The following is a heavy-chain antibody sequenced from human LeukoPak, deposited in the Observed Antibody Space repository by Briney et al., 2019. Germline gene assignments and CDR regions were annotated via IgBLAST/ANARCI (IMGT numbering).Heavy chain of an antibody. J-gene: IGHJ4*02. CDR3: ARRESRYYFGY. CDR2: IYYSGST. CDR1: GGSITTSNYY. V-gene: IGHV4-39*01. Sequence: PPQTLSLTCTVSGGSITTSNYYWGWIRQPPGKGLEWIGSIYYSGSTYYNPSLKSRVTISVDTSKNQFSLKLSSVIAADTAVYYCARRESRYYFGYWGQGTLVTVSS.